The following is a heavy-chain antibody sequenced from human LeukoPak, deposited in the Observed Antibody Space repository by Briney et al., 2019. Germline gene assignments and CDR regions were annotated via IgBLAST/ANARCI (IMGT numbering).Heavy chain of an antibody. J-gene: IGHJ4*02. D-gene: IGHD6-19*01. Sequence: SETMSLTCTVSGGHIDSFFWNWIRQPPGKGLEWIGYIDNSGSTKYSPSLKSRITMSRDTFKKQFSLKLTSVTAADTAMYYCASGAGWLIDYWGQGTLVSVSS. CDR1: GGHIDSFF. V-gene: IGHV4-4*08. CDR2: IDNSGST. CDR3: ASGAGWLIDY.